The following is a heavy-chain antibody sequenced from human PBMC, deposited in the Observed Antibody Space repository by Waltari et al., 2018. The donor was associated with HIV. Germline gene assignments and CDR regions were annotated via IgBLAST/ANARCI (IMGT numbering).Heavy chain of an antibody. V-gene: IGHV3-73*02. CDR1: RFTSTGPY. Sequence: VEVVESGGGCVQPGVCLNLCRVTPRFTSTGPYTHWGLQDAGKGLGWVSRITTKTDSDATVYAVSVKGRFTISRDVSENTANLQMNSLKTDDTAVYCCAFYSFGPRYYGMDVWGQGTTVTVSS. CDR2: ITTKTDSDAT. J-gene: IGHJ6*02. D-gene: IGHD5-18*01. CDR3: AFYSFGPRYYGMDV.